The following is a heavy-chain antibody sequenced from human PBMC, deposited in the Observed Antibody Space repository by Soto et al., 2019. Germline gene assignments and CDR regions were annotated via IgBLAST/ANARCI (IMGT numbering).Heavy chain of an antibody. J-gene: IGHJ4*02. V-gene: IGHV3-23*01. D-gene: IGHD1-26*01. Sequence: EVQLLESGGGLVQPGGSLRLSCAASGFTFSSYPMSWVRQAPGRALEWVSVISGNSANTYYADSVKGRFTISRDHSRNTLYLQMNSLRAEDMAVYYCAKSGCDGSYSCFDYWGQGTLVTVSS. CDR2: ISGNSANT. CDR1: GFTFSSYP. CDR3: AKSGCDGSYSCFDY.